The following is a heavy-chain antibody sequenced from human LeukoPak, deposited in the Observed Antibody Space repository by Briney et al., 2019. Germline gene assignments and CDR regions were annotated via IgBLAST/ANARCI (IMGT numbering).Heavy chain of an antibody. J-gene: IGHJ3*01. CDR2: INHSGST. D-gene: IGHD3-10*01. V-gene: IGHV4-39*07. CDR1: GGSISSGSYY. CDR3: ARRSSGYHTRFGDHAVR. Sequence: PSQTLSLTCTVSGGSISSGSYYWSWIRQPPGKGLEWIGEINHSGSTNYNPSLKSRVTISVDTSKNQFSLKLSSVTAADTAVYYCARRSSGYHTRFGDHAVRWGQGTMVTVSS.